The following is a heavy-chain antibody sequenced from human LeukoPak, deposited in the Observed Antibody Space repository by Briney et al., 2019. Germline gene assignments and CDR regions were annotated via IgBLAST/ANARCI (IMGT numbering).Heavy chain of an antibody. CDR3: ARAFWGSGIGY. D-gene: IGHD3-16*01. Sequence: SETLSLTCTVSGGSISSYYWSWIRQPPGKGLEWIGYIHCSGSTSFNPSLKSRLTISADTSTNQFSLKLSSVTAADTAVYYCARAFWGSGIGYWGQGTLVTVSS. J-gene: IGHJ4*02. CDR1: GGSISSYY. CDR2: IHCSGST. V-gene: IGHV4-59*01.